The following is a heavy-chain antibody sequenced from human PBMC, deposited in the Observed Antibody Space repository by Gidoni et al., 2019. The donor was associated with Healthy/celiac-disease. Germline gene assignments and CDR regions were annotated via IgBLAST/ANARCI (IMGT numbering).Heavy chain of an antibody. Sequence: QVQLVQSGSEVKKPGASVKVSSKATGYTFTSYGISWVRQTPGQGLEWMGWTITYNGNTNYEQKLQGRVTMTTNTSTSTDYMELRSLRSDDTAVYYCARELVRSSTSLAWFDPWGQGTLVTVSS. J-gene: IGHJ5*02. V-gene: IGHV1-18*01. D-gene: IGHD2-2*01. CDR1: GYTFTSYG. CDR2: TITYNGNT. CDR3: ARELVRSSTSLAWFDP.